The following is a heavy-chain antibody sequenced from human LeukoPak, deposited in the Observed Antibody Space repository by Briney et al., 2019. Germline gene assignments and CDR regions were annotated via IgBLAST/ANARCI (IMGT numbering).Heavy chain of an antibody. V-gene: IGHV3-23*01. D-gene: IGHD5-12*01. CDR3: AKDMGIVPTSRD. CDR2: ISDRGDST. Sequence: GGSLRLSCAASGFTFSSYAMSWVRQAPGKGLEWVSTISDRGDSTYHAGSVKGRITISRDNSKNTLFLQMNSLRAEDTAVYYCAKDMGIVPTSRDWGQGTLVTVSS. J-gene: IGHJ1*01. CDR1: GFTFSSYA.